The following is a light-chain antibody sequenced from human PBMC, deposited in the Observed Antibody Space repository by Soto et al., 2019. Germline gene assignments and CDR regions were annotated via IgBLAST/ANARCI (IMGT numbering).Light chain of an antibody. V-gene: IGLV2-14*01. CDR2: DVS. Sequence: QSALTQPASVSGSPGQSITISCTGTSSDVGGYNYVSWYQQHPGKAPKLMIYDVSNRPSGVSNRFSGSKSGNTASLTISGIKAEDEADYYCSSYTSSSTQVFGGGTKLTVL. CDR1: SSDVGGYNY. J-gene: IGLJ2*01. CDR3: SSYTSSSTQV.